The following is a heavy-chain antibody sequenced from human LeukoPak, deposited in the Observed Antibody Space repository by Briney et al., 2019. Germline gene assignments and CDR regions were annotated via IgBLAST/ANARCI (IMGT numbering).Heavy chain of an antibody. D-gene: IGHD7-27*01. Sequence: PSETLSLTCTVSGGSISSSSYYWGWIRQPPGKGLEWIGSIYYSGSTYYNPSLKSRVTISVDTSKNLFSLKLSSVTAADTAVYYCARHPPNWGIKYFDLWGRGTLVTVSS. CDR2: IYYSGST. V-gene: IGHV4-39*01. J-gene: IGHJ2*01. CDR3: ARHPPNWGIKYFDL. CDR1: GGSISSSSYY.